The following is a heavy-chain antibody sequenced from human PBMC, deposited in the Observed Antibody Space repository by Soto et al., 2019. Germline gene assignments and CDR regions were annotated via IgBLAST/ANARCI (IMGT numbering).Heavy chain of an antibody. J-gene: IGHJ5*02. D-gene: IGHD1-1*01. CDR2: IYYSGST. CDR3: ARLRGRLYNWNDQHNWFDP. V-gene: IGHV4-59*08. CDR1: GGSISSYY. Sequence: QVQLRESGPGLVKPSETLSLTCTVSGGSISSYYWSWIRQPPGKGLEWIGYIYYSGSTNYNPSLKSRVTISVDTSKNQFSLKLSSVTAADTAVYYCARLRGRLYNWNDQHNWFDPWGQGTLVTVSS.